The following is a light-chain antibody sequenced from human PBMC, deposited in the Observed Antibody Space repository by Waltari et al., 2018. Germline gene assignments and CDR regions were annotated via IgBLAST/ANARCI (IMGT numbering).Light chain of an antibody. CDR3: FSYAGSGIYV. J-gene: IGLJ1*01. CDR1: SSDVGSDKL. Sequence: HSALTQPASVSGSPGQSIPISCTGTSSDVGSDKLVPWYQQHPGNPPKIMIYEDIKRPSGASNRFSGSKSANTASLTISGLQAEDEADYYCFSYAGSGIYVFGTGTKVIV. V-gene: IGLV2-23*01. CDR2: EDI.